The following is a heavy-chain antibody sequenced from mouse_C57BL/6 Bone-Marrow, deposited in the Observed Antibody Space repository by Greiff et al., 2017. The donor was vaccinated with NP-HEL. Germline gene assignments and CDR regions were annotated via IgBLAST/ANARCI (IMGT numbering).Heavy chain of an antibody. Sequence: EVQLQQSGAELVRPGASVKLSCTASGFNIKDDYMHWVKQRPEQGLEWIGWIDPENGDTEYASKFQGKATITADTSSNTAYLQLSSLTSEDTAVYYCTNWDGTYWGQGTLVTVSA. D-gene: IGHD4-1*01. CDR3: TNWDGTY. CDR1: GFNIKDDY. V-gene: IGHV14-4*01. J-gene: IGHJ3*01. CDR2: IDPENGDT.